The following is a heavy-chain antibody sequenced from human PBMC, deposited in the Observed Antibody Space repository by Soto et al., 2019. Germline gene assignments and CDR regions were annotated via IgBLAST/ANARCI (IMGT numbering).Heavy chain of an antibody. J-gene: IGHJ4*02. D-gene: IGHD5-12*01. Sequence: VKVSCKASGGTFSSYTISWVRQAPGQGLEWMGRIIPILGIANYAQKFQGRVTITADKSTSTAYMELSSLRADDTAMYYCARTVYSAYDYWGTYFDYWGQGTLVTVSS. V-gene: IGHV1-69*02. CDR1: GGTFSSYT. CDR3: ARTVYSAYDYWGTYFDY. CDR2: IIPILGIA.